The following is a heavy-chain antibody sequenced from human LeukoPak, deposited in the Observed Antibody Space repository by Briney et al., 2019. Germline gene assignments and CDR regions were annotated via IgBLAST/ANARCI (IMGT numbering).Heavy chain of an antibody. D-gene: IGHD6-6*01. J-gene: IGHJ4*02. CDR3: ARAIAARPDVFDY. V-gene: IGHV3-7*04. Sequence: PGGSLRLSCAASGFTFSSYWMTWVRQAPGKGLEWVANIKPDGSEKNYVDSAKGRFTISRDNAKDSLYLQMNSLRAEDTAVYYCARAIAARPDVFDYWGQGTLVTVSS. CDR2: IKPDGSEK. CDR1: GFTFSSYW.